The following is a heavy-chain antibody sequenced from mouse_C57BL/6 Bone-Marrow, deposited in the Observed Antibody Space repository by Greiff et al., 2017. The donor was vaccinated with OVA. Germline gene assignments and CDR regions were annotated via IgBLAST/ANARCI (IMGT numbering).Heavy chain of an antibody. Sequence: VQLQESGAELARPGASVKLSCKASGYTFTSYGISWVKQRTGQGLEWIGEIYPRSGNTYYNEKFKGKATLTADKSSSTAYMELRSLTSEDSAVYFCARPGSRELAYWGQGTLVTVSA. D-gene: IGHD1-1*01. V-gene: IGHV1-81*01. CDR3: ARPGSRELAY. J-gene: IGHJ3*01. CDR1: GYTFTSYG. CDR2: IYPRSGNT.